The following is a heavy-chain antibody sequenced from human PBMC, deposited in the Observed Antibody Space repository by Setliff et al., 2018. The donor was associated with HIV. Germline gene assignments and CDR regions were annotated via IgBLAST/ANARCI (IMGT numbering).Heavy chain of an antibody. Sequence: GGSLRLSCAASGFTFSTYAMSWVRQAPGKGLAWVSAISAGGGSTYYAYSVKGRFTISRDNAKNSLFLQMNSLRAEDTAVYYCARGQTSVTLQFDHWGQGALVTVPQ. V-gene: IGHV3-23*01. CDR3: ARGQTSVTLQFDH. J-gene: IGHJ4*02. CDR1: GFTFSTYA. CDR2: ISAGGGST. D-gene: IGHD4-17*01.